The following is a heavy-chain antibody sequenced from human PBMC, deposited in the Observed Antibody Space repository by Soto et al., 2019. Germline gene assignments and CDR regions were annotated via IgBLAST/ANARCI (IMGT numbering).Heavy chain of an antibody. V-gene: IGHV1-3*01. Sequence: QVQLVQSGAEVMKPGASVKVSCKASGYIFTSYAIHWLRQAPGQRLEWMGWINAANGDTEYSQKFQGRVTITRDKSATTAYMDLSSLRLEDTAVYYCARDMEWGRVRGELDVWGQGTTVTVSS. D-gene: IGHD3-10*01. CDR2: INAANGDT. CDR1: GYIFTSYA. J-gene: IGHJ6*02. CDR3: ARDMEWGRVRGELDV.